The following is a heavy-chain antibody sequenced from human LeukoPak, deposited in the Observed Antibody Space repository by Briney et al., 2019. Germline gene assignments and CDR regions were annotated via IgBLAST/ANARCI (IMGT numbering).Heavy chain of an antibody. J-gene: IGHJ4*02. Sequence: GGSLRLSCAASGFTFSSYAMSWVRQAPGKGLEWVSSIGGLGGSTFYAVSVKGRFTISGDNSKNTLYLQMNSLRAEDTAAYYCAKRPDRSYYDRTGYYYIDYWGQGTLVTVSS. CDR1: GFTFSSYA. D-gene: IGHD3-22*01. CDR3: AKRPDRSYYDRTGYYYIDY. CDR2: IGGLGGST. V-gene: IGHV3-23*01.